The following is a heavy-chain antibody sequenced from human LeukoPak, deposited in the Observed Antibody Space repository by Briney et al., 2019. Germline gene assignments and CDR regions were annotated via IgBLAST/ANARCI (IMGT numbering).Heavy chain of an antibody. D-gene: IGHD3-22*01. CDR2: IYYSGST. CDR3: ASQIRYYYDSGGYPSFFDY. J-gene: IGHJ4*02. Sequence: SETLSLTCTVSSGSISNGGYYWSWIRQHPGKGLEWIGYIYYSGSTYYTPSLTSRVTISADTSKNQFSLKLYSVTAADTAVYYCASQIRYYYDSGGYPSFFDYWGQGTLVTVSS. CDR1: SGSISNGGYY. V-gene: IGHV4-31*03.